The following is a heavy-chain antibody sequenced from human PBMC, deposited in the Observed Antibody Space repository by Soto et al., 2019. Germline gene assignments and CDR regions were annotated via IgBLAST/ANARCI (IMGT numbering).Heavy chain of an antibody. CDR1: GFIFSNYG. J-gene: IGHJ2*01. D-gene: IGHD3-22*01. Sequence: GGSLRLSCAASGFIFSNYGMHRVRQAPGKGLEWVAVIWYDGSHESYADSVKGRFTISRDNSKNTLFLQMNSLRAEDTAVYYCARDRYSYDSRAYQGVDWYFDLWGRGTLVTVSS. V-gene: IGHV3-33*01. CDR2: IWYDGSHE. CDR3: ARDRYSYDSRAYQGVDWYFDL.